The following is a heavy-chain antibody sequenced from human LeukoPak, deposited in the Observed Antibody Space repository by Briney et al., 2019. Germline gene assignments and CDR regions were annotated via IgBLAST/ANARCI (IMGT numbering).Heavy chain of an antibody. D-gene: IGHD6-6*01. V-gene: IGHV4-59*12. Sequence: SETLSLTCTVSGGSISSYYWSWIRQPPGKGLEWIGYIYHSGSTYYNPSLKSRVTISVDRSKNQFSLKLSSVTAADTAVYYCAREIEYSSSSWFDPWGQGTLVTVSS. J-gene: IGHJ5*02. CDR1: GGSISSYY. CDR2: IYHSGST. CDR3: AREIEYSSSSWFDP.